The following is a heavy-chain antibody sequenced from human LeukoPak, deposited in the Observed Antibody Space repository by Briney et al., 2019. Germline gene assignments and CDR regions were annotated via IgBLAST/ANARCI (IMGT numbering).Heavy chain of an antibody. V-gene: IGHV3-30*18. J-gene: IGHJ6*02. CDR2: ISYDGRKG. D-gene: IGHD3-16*02. CDR1: GFMFSGYG. Sequence: GRSLRLSCTGSGFMFSGYGMYWVRQAPGKGLEWVALISYDGRKGFYADSVKGRFTISRDNSKSALVLEMNSLRVEDTAVYYCAKDYQSAPPVGMDAWGHGTKVTVSS. CDR3: AKDYQSAPPVGMDA.